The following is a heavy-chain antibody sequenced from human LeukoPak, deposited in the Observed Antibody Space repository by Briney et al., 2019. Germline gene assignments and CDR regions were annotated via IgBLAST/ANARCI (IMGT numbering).Heavy chain of an antibody. V-gene: IGHV4-34*01. D-gene: IGHD3-10*01. CDR1: GGSFSGYY. CDR2: INHSGST. CDR3: AIVRYRMVTYYYYGMDV. Sequence: PSETLSLTCAVYGGSFSGYYWSWIRQPPGKGLEWIGVINHSGSTNYNPSLKSRVTISVDTSKNQFSLKLSSVTAADTAVYYCAIVRYRMVTYYYYGMDVWGQGTTVTVSS. J-gene: IGHJ6*02.